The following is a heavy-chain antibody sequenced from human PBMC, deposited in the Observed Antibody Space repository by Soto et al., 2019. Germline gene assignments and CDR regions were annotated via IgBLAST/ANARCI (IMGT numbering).Heavy chain of an antibody. D-gene: IGHD5-12*01. Sequence: QITLKESGPTLVKPTQTLTLTCTFSGFSLSTSGVGVGWIRQPPGKALEWLALIYWDDDKSYSPSLKSRLTIRKDTSKNQVVLRMTNMDPVDTATYYCAHTSRWLGFDYWGQGTLVTVSS. CDR3: AHTSRWLGFDY. J-gene: IGHJ4*02. CDR2: IYWDDDK. V-gene: IGHV2-5*02. CDR1: GFSLSTSGVG.